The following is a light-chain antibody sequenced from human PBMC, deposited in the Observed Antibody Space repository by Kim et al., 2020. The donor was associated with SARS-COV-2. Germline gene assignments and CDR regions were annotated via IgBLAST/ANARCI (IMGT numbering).Light chain of an antibody. CDR2: VAS. V-gene: IGKV1-17*03. CDR3: LRHNGNPRT. CDR1: QGISNY. J-gene: IGKJ1*01. Sequence: DIQMTQSPSAMSASVEDRVTITCRASQGISNYLAWFQQKPGKVPKRLIYVASSLQSGVPSRFSGSGSGTEFTLTISSPQPEDFATCYCLRHNGNPRTFGQGTKVDIK.